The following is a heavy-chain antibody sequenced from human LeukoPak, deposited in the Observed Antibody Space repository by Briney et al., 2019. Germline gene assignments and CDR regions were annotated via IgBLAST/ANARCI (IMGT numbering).Heavy chain of an antibody. J-gene: IGHJ4*02. D-gene: IGHD6-19*01. CDR3: ARGSGWLPSN. V-gene: IGHV4-4*07. CDR1: GDSTSYYY. Sequence: IPSETLSLTCSVSGDSTSYYYWSWLRQPPAKTLEWIGLISTSGSTYYNPSLKSRVTMSVDTPNSQFSLNLDSVTAADTAVYYCARGSGWLPSNWGQGTLVTVSS. CDR2: ISTSGST.